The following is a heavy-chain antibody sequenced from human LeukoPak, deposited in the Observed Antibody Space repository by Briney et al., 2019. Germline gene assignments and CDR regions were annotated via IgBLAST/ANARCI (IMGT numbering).Heavy chain of an antibody. D-gene: IGHD4-17*01. CDR1: GFTFSNAW. V-gene: IGHV3-15*01. CDR3: TTVGTIDYGDHSGGGAFDI. CDR2: IKSKTDGGTT. J-gene: IGHJ3*02. Sequence: GGSLRLSCAASGFTFSNAWMSWVRQAPGKGLEWVGGIKSKTDGGTTDYAAPVKGRFTISRDDSKNTLYLQMNSLKTEDTAVYYCTTVGTIDYGDHSGGGAFDIWGQGTMVTVSS.